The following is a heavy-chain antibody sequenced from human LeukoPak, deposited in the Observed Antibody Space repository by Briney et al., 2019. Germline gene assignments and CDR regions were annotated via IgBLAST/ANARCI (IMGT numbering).Heavy chain of an antibody. CDR1: GYTLTELS. Sequence: ASVKVSCKVSGYTLTELSMHWVRQAPGKGLEWMGGFDPEDGETIYAQKFQGRVTMTEDTSTDTAYMELSSLRSEDMAVYYCATPPRYSSGWYGFDYWGQGTLVTVSS. CDR2: FDPEDGET. J-gene: IGHJ4*02. D-gene: IGHD6-19*01. V-gene: IGHV1-24*01. CDR3: ATPPRYSSGWYGFDY.